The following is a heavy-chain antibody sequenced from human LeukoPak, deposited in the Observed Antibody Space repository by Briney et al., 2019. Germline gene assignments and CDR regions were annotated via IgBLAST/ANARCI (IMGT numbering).Heavy chain of an antibody. D-gene: IGHD5-18*01. CDR1: GYTFTGYY. V-gene: IGHV1-2*02. J-gene: IGHJ4*02. Sequence: ASVKVSCKASGYTFTGYYMHWVRQAPGQGLEWMGWINPNSGGTNYAQKFQGRVTMTRDTSISTAYLQWSSLKASDTAMYYCARHGGIQLWSTYYFDYWGQGTLVTVSS. CDR2: INPNSGGT. CDR3: ARHGGIQLWSTYYFDY.